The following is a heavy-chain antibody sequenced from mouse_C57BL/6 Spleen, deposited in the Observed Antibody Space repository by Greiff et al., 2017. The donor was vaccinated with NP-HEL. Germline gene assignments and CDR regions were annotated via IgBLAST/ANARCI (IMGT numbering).Heavy chain of an antibody. J-gene: IGHJ1*03. CDR2: IDPSDSET. CDR3: AREGSYYYGSSYGGYFDV. CDR1: GYTFTSYW. D-gene: IGHD1-1*01. Sequence: VQLQQPGAELVRPGSSVKLSCKASGYTFTSYWMHWVKQRPIQGLEWIGNIDPSDSETHYNQKFKDKATLTVDKSSSTAYMQLSSLTSEDSAVYYCAREGSYYYGSSYGGYFDVWGTGTTVTVSS. V-gene: IGHV1-52*01.